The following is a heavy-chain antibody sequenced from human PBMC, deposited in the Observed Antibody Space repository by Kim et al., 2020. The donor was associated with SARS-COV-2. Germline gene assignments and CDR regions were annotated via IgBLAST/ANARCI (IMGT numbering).Heavy chain of an antibody. Sequence: SVKVSCKASGGTFSRYSINWVRQAPGQGLEWMGRFIPFLSIANYAQKFQDRVTIAADKSTSTAYMELSSLRSEDTALYYCARAGVDDSSGYSFAFDIWG. V-gene: IGHV1-69*02. CDR1: GGTFSRYS. CDR3: ARAGVDDSSGYSFAFDI. CDR2: FIPFLSIA. J-gene: IGHJ3*02. D-gene: IGHD3-22*01.